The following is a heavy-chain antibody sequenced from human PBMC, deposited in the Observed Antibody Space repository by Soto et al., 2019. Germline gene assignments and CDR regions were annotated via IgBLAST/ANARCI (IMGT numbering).Heavy chain of an antibody. CDR1: GFTFSSYA. Sequence: PGGSLRLSCAASGFTFSSYAMSWVRQAPGKGLEWVSAISGSGGSTYYADSVKGRFTISRDNSKNTLYLQMSSLRAEDTAVYYCANCCEFGDVLPYHFDYWGQGTLVTVSS. CDR2: ISGSGGST. J-gene: IGHJ4*02. V-gene: IGHV3-23*01. CDR3: ANCCEFGDVLPYHFDY. D-gene: IGHD3-3*01.